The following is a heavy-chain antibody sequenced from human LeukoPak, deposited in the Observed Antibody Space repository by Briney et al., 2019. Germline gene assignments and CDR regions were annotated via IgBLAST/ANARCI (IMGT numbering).Heavy chain of an antibody. CDR3: ARRYGSGDYFDY. V-gene: IGHV4-59*01. D-gene: IGHD3-10*01. J-gene: IGHJ4*02. Sequence: SETLSLTCTVSGGSISSYSWSWIRQPPGKGLEWIGYIYSSGSTYYNPSLKSRVTITVDTSKNQFSLNLSSVTAADTAVYYCARRYGSGDYFDYWGQGTLVTVSS. CDR2: IYSSGST. CDR1: GGSISSYS.